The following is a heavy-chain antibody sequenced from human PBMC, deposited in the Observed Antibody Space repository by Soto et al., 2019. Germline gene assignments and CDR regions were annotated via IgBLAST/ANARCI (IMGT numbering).Heavy chain of an antibody. CDR2: ISGSGGST. V-gene: IGHV3-23*01. J-gene: IGHJ4*02. Sequence: GGSLRLSCAASEFTFSSHAMSWVRQAPGKGLEWVSAISGSGGSTYYADSVKGRFTISRDNSKNTLYLQMNSLRAEDTAVYYCAKNSYVVVVAATQLHDYWGQGTLVTVSS. D-gene: IGHD2-15*01. CDR3: AKNSYVVVVAATQLHDY. CDR1: EFTFSSHA.